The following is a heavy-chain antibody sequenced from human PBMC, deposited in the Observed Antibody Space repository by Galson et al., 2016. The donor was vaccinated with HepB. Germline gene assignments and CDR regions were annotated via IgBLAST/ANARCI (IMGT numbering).Heavy chain of an antibody. CDR1: GYTFTDYY. J-gene: IGHJ6*02. CDR3: ARDQQLPIYYYYGMDV. V-gene: IGHV1-2*04. CDR2: INPNSGAT. Sequence: SVKVSCKASGYTFTDYYVHWVRQAPGEGLEWVGWINPNSGATNYAQKFQGWVTMTRDTSISTAYMELSRLRSDDTAVYYCARDQQLPIYYYYGMDVWGQGTTVTVSS. D-gene: IGHD6-13*01.